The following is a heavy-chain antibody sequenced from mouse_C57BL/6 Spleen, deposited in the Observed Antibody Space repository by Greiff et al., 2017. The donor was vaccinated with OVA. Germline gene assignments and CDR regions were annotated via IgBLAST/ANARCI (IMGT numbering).Heavy chain of an antibody. D-gene: IGHD2-5*01. CDR3: ARAGAYYSNWRDY. CDR2: LDPSDSYT. CDR1: GYTFTSYW. Sequence: VQLQQPGAELVMPGASVKLSCKASGYTFTSYWMHWVKQRPGQGLEWIGELDPSDSYTNYNQKFKGKSTLTVDKSSSTAYMQRSSLTSEDSAVYYCARAGAYYSNWRDYWGQGTTLTVSS. J-gene: IGHJ2*01. V-gene: IGHV1-69*01.